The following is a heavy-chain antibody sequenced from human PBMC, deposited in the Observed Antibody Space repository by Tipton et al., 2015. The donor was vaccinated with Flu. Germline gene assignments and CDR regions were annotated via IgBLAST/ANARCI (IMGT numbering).Heavy chain of an antibody. Sequence: GLVKPSQTLSLTCAISGDSVSSNSAAWNWIRQSPSRGLEWLGRTYYRSKWYNDYAVSVKSRITINPDTSKNQFSLQLNSVTSEDTAVYYCARGTGYCSSTSCFHGMDVWGQGTTVTVSS. CDR1: GDSVSSNSAA. J-gene: IGHJ6*02. CDR3: ARGTGYCSSTSCFHGMDV. V-gene: IGHV6-1*01. D-gene: IGHD2-2*01. CDR2: TYYRSKWYN.